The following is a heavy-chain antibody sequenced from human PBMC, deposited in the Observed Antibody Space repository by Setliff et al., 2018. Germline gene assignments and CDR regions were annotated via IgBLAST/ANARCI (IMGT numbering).Heavy chain of an antibody. J-gene: IGHJ4*02. Sequence: PSETLSLTCSVSGYSISSGYSWSWIRQPPGKGLEWIGYIYYSGSTKYNLSLKSRVTISVDTSKNQFSLIMTSVTAADTAVYYCARSGDYALKDWGQGTLVTVSS. V-gene: IGHV4-61*01. CDR1: GYSISSGYS. D-gene: IGHD4-17*01. CDR3: ARSGDYALKD. CDR2: IYYSGST.